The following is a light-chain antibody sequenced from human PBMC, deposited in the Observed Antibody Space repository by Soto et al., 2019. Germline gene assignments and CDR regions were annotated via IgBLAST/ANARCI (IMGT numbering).Light chain of an antibody. CDR1: SSDVGGYNY. V-gene: IGLV2-11*01. J-gene: IGLJ2*01. CDR3: SSYAGSNTFVV. CDR2: DVS. Sequence: QSALTQPRSVSGSPGQSVTISCTGTSSDVGGYNYVSWYQQHPGKAPKLMIYDVSKRPSGVPDRFSGSKSGNTASLTISGLQAEDEAEYFCSSYAGSNTFVVLGGGTKLTVL.